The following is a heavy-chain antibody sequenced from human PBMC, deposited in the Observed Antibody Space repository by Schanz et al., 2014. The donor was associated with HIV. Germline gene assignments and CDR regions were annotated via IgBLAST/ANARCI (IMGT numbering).Heavy chain of an antibody. D-gene: IGHD3-16*02. CDR3: ARTLRSPDSLWGNYRTPRGTAFDS. CDR2: INHSGIP. J-gene: IGHJ4*02. Sequence: QVRLPQWGAGLLKPSETLSLTCAVYGSSFNDYYWGWIRQAPGKGPEWIGEINHSGIPNYNPSLGLRFPISVDTSKNQFSLKLSSVTAADTAVYFCARTLRSPDSLWGNYRTPRGTAFDSWGQGGLVTVSS. V-gene: IGHV4-34*01. CDR1: GSSFNDYY.